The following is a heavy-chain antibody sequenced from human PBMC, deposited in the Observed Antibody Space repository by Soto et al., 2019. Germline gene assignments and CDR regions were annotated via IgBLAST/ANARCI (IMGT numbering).Heavy chain of an antibody. Sequence: SETLALTCTVSGGSISSGSYYWGWIRQPPGKGLEWIGNIYYRVTTYYNPSLKSRVTILVDTSKNQFSLRLSSVTAADTAVYYCGGGVGMSATGHYYGMDVWGQGTTVTVSS. CDR3: GGGVGMSATGHYYGMDV. D-gene: IGHD6-13*01. V-gene: IGHV4-39*01. J-gene: IGHJ6*02. CDR1: GGSISSGSYY. CDR2: IYYRVTT.